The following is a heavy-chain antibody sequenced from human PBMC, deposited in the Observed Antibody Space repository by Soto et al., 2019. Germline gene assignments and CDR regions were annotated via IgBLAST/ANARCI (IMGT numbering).Heavy chain of an antibody. D-gene: IGHD4-17*01. J-gene: IGHJ3*02. CDR1: GFTFSTYA. CDR3: AHPRGYGVFDAYDI. V-gene: IGHV3-23*01. CDR2: LSPTGGET. Sequence: QSVGSLRLSCVASGFTFSTYAMSWVRQAPGKGLEWVSALSPTGGETYYADSVKGRFTISRDNSMNALYLQMNSLRVDDTAVYYCAHPRGYGVFDAYDIWGQGTMVTVSS.